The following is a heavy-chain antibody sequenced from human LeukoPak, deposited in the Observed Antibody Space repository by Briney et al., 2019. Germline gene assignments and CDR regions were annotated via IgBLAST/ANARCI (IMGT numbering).Heavy chain of an antibody. D-gene: IGHD6-13*01. Sequence: GASVKVSCKASGYTFTSYYMHWVRQAPGQGLEWMGIINPSGGSTSYAQKFQGRVTMTRDMSTSTVYMELSSLRSEDTAVYYCARDLGAAAGPRFVVYMDVWGKGTTVTISS. CDR3: ARDLGAAAGPRFVVYMDV. J-gene: IGHJ6*03. CDR2: INPSGGST. V-gene: IGHV1-46*01. CDR1: GYTFTSYY.